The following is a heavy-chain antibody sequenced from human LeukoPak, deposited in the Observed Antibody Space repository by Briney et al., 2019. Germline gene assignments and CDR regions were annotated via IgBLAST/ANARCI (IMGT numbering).Heavy chain of an antibody. CDR1: GYTFTRYY. CDR3: ARVLRTVVERSDDAFAI. J-gene: IGHJ3*02. V-gene: IGHV1-46*01. Sequence: ASVKVSCKASGYTFTRYYMHWVRQAPGQGLEWMGIINPSGGSTSYAQKFQGTVTMTRDTSTSTVYMELSSLRSLDTAVSFCARVLRTVVERSDDAFAICSQPTMVTVSS. D-gene: IGHD3-3*01. CDR2: INPSGGST.